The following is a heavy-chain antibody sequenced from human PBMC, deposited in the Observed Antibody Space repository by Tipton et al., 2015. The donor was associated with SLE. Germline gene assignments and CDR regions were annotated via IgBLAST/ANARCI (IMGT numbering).Heavy chain of an antibody. CDR3: GAAAAHGYFQH. V-gene: IGHV3-23*01. D-gene: IGHD6-13*01. CDR1: GFTFSSYA. J-gene: IGHJ1*01. CDR2: ISGSGGST. Sequence: GSLRLSCAASGFTFSSYAVSWVRQAPGKGLEWVSAISGSGGSTYYADSVKGRFTISRDNSKNTLYLQMNSLRAEDTAVYYCGAAAAHGYFQHWGQGTLVTVSS.